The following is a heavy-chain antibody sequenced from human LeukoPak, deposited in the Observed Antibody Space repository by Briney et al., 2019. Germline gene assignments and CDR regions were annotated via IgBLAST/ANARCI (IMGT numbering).Heavy chain of an antibody. CDR3: AKDYYDSSGYSPYYFDY. J-gene: IGHJ4*02. CDR2: ISGSGGST. Sequence: PGGSLRLSCAASGFTFSSYAMSWVRQAPGKGLEWVSAISGSGGSTYYADSVKGRFTISRDNSKNTLYLQMNSLRAEDTAVYYCAKDYYDSSGYSPYYFDYWGQGTLVTVSS. CDR1: GFTFSSYA. V-gene: IGHV3-23*01. D-gene: IGHD3-22*01.